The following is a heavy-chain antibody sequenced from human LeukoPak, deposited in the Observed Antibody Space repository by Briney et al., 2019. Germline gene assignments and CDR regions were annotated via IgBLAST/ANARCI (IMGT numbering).Heavy chain of an antibody. CDR3: ARHPEPGYCSSTSCHESYFDY. J-gene: IGHJ4*02. CDR2: ISRSGGRP. Sequence: GGSLRLSCAASGFTFSSCAMSWVRQAPGKGLEWVSAISRSGGRPYYADSVKGRFTISRDNSKNTLYLQMNSLRAEDTAVYYCARHPEPGYCSSTSCHESYFDYWGQGTLVTVSS. V-gene: IGHV3-23*01. CDR1: GFTFSSCA. D-gene: IGHD2-2*01.